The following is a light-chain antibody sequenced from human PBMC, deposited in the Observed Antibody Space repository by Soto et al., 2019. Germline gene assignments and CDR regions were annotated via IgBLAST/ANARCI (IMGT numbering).Light chain of an antibody. Sequence: QAVVTQEPSLSVSPGGTVTLTCGSSTGAVTSGHYPYWFQQKPGQAPRTLIYDTSNKQSWTPVRFSGSLLGGKAALTLSGAQPEDEAEYYGLLPYSDDWVFGGGTKLTVL. CDR2: DTS. J-gene: IGLJ3*02. CDR1: TGAVTSGHY. CDR3: LLPYSDDWV. V-gene: IGLV7-46*01.